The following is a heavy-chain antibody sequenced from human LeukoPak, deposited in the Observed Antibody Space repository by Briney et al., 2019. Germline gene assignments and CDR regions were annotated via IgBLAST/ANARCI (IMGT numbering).Heavy chain of an antibody. CDR3: ARGRSDYYGSGSYYRMPLYYYYYYGMDV. D-gene: IGHD3-10*01. V-gene: IGHV1-18*01. CDR1: GYTFTSYG. CDR2: ISAYNGNT. J-gene: IGHJ6*02. Sequence: ASVKVSCKASGYTFTSYGISWVRQAPGQGLERMGWISAYNGNTNYAQKLQGRVTMTTDTSTSTAYMELRSLRSDDTAVYYCARGRSDYYGSGSYYRMPLYYYYYYGMDVWGQGTTVTVSS.